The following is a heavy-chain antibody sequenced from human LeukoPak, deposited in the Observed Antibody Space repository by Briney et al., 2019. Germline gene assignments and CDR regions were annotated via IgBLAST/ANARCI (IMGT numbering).Heavy chain of an antibody. Sequence: GGSLRLSCAASGFTFTSYAMSWVRQAPGKGLEWVSAISGSGGGTYYADSVKGRFTISRDNSKNTLYLQMNSLRAEDTAVYYCAKAYSSDSFYYFDYWGQGTLVTVSS. V-gene: IGHV3-23*01. J-gene: IGHJ4*02. D-gene: IGHD6-19*01. CDR1: GFTFTSYA. CDR3: AKAYSSDSFYYFDY. CDR2: ISGSGGGT.